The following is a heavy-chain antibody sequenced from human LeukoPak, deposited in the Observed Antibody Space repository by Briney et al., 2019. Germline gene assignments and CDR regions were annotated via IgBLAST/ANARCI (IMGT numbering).Heavy chain of an antibody. J-gene: IGHJ4*02. D-gene: IGHD3-10*01. CDR3: AMYGSGSYGYFDY. V-gene: IGHV3-30*03. Sequence: SLRHSCSASWFTFSSYGLHWVRPAPGKGLDGVAVISYDGSNKYYADSVKGRFTISRDNSKNTLYLQMNSLRAEDTAVYYCAMYGSGSYGYFDYWGQGTLVTVSS. CDR2: ISYDGSNK. CDR1: WFTFSSYG.